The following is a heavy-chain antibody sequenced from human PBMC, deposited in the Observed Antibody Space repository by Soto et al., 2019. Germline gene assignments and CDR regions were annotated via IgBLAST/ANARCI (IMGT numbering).Heavy chain of an antibody. CDR1: GGNIISYC. D-gene: IGHD2-15*01. CDR2: IYYSGST. V-gene: IGHV4-59*05. J-gene: IGHJ4*02. CDR3: ARVYCSGGSCYHLDY. Sequence: SETNSVTCTVAGGNIISYCWSWIRKTTGKGLEWIGSIYYSGSTYYNPSLKSRVTISVDTSKNQFSLKLSSVTAADTAVYYCARVYCSGGSCYHLDYWGQGTLVTVSS.